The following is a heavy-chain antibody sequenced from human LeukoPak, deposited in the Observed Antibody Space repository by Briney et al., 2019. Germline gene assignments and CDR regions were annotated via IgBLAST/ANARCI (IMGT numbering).Heavy chain of an antibody. Sequence: PGGSLRLSCAASGFTVSSNYMSWVRQAPGKGLEWVSIIYSSGSTYYADSVKGRFTISRDNSKNTLYLQMNSLRAEDTAVYYCARSRGGDYYYYYYMDVWGKGTTVTVSS. D-gene: IGHD3-16*01. CDR1: GFTVSSNY. J-gene: IGHJ6*03. V-gene: IGHV3-66*03. CDR3: ARSRGGDYYYYYYMDV. CDR2: IYSSGST.